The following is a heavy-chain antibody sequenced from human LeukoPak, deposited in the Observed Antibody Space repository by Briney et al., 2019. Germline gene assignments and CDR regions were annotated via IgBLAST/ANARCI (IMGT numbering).Heavy chain of an antibody. J-gene: IGHJ3*02. D-gene: IGHD3-16*01. Sequence: GGSLRLSCVVSGFTFSSYWMSWVRQAPGKGLEWVANIKHDGSEKYYVDSVKGRFTISRDNAKNSVYLQVSSLRAEDTAVYYCTRDVREAYDIWGHGTMVTVSS. CDR1: GFTFSSYW. CDR3: TRDVREAYDI. V-gene: IGHV3-7*01. CDR2: IKHDGSEK.